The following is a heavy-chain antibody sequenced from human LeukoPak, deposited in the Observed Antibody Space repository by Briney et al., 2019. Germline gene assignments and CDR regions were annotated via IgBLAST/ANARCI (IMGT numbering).Heavy chain of an antibody. CDR3: ARSGSYFGAEYDY. CDR1: GFTFSSYA. D-gene: IGHD1-26*01. V-gene: IGHV3-33*08. Sequence: PGRSLRLSCAASGFTFSSYAMHWVRQAPGKGLEWVAVIWYDGSNKYYADSVKGRFTISRDNSKNTLYLQMNSLRAEDTAMYYCARSGSYFGAEYDYWGQGTLVTVSS. CDR2: IWYDGSNK. J-gene: IGHJ4*02.